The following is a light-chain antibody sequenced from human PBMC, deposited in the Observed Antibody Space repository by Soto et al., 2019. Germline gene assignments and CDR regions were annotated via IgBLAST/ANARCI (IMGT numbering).Light chain of an antibody. Sequence: DIQMTQSPSTLSASIGDRVTITRRASQSISNRLAWYQQKPGKAPKFLIYDASSLESGVPSRFSGSGSGTEFTLTISSLQPDDFATYYCQQYNSYSYTFGQGTKVDIK. V-gene: IGKV1-5*01. CDR1: QSISNR. CDR2: DAS. J-gene: IGKJ2*01. CDR3: QQYNSYSYT.